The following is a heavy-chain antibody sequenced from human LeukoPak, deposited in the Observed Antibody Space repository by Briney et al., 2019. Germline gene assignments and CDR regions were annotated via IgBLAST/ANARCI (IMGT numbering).Heavy chain of an antibody. D-gene: IGHD6-19*01. CDR2: IYYSGSN. CDR3: ARACSGWWDPFDY. V-gene: IGHV4-59*01. CDR1: GRSISSYY. Sequence: SETLSLTCTVSGRSISSYYWNCVRQPPGKGLGWLGYIYYSGSNNYNPSLKSRVTISVDTSKNQFSLKLSSVTAADTAVYYCARACSGWWDPFDYWGEGTRVTVSS. J-gene: IGHJ4*02.